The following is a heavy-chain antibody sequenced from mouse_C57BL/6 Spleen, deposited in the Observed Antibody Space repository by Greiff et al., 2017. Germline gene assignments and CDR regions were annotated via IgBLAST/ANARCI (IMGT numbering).Heavy chain of an antibody. J-gene: IGHJ2*01. CDR2: IDPENGGT. Sequence: QVQLQQSGAELVRPGASVTLSCKASGYTFTDYEMDWVKQTPVQGLEWIGAIDPENGGTAYNQKFKGKAILTADKSSSTAYMELRSLTSEDSAVYCCTRTGTGDYWGQGTTLTVSS. CDR3: TRTGTGDY. V-gene: IGHV1-15*01. D-gene: IGHD2-14*01. CDR1: GYTFTDYE.